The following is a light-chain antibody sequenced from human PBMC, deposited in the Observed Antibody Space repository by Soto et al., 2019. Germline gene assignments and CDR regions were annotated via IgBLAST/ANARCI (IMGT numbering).Light chain of an antibody. CDR3: QQYGSSRT. J-gene: IGKJ4*01. V-gene: IGKV3-20*01. Sequence: GRATLSRMGGHSVLSDYVAWYQHKPGQAPRLLIFEASTRAAGIPDRFSGSGSETDCTLTITGLEPEDFAAYYCQQYGSSRTFGGGTKVDI. CDR1: HSVLSDY. CDR2: EAS.